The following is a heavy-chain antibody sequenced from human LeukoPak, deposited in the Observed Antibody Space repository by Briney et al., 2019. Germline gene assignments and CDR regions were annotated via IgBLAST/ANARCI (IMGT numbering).Heavy chain of an antibody. V-gene: IGHV4-61*01. Sequence: SETLSLTCTVSGGSVSSGSYYWSWIRQPPGKGLEWIGYIYYSGSTNYNPSLKSRVTISVDTSKNQFSLKLSSVTAADTAVYYCARDYGGGGHYYYYYCMDVWGKGTTVTVSS. D-gene: IGHD4-23*01. CDR3: ARDYGGGGHYYYYYCMDV. J-gene: IGHJ6*03. CDR2: IYYSGST. CDR1: GGSVSSGSYY.